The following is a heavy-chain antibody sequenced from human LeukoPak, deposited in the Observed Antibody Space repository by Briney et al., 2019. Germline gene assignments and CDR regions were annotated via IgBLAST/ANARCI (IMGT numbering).Heavy chain of an antibody. CDR1: GFTVSSNY. J-gene: IGHJ4*02. CDR3: ASWGVATTNELGY. V-gene: IGHV3-21*01. Sequence: AGGSLRLSCAASGFTVSSNYLSWVRQAPGKGLEWVSSISSSSSYIYYADSVKGRFTISRDNAKNSLYLQMNSLRAEDTAVYYCASWGVATTNELGYWGQGTLVTVSS. CDR2: ISSSSSYI. D-gene: IGHD5-12*01.